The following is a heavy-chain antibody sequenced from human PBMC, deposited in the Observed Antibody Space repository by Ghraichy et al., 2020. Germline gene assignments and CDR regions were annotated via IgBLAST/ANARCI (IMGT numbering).Heavy chain of an antibody. J-gene: IGHJ4*02. CDR2: ITGSGLTT. CDR3: AKGTGYNYGRCDS. V-gene: IGHV3-23*01. D-gene: IGHD5-18*01. Sequence: GESLNISCVASGFTFNSYAMSWVRQAPGKGLEWVSSITGSGLTTYYADSVKGRFTISRDNSKNTLYLQMNSLRAEDTAVYYCAKGTGYNYGRCDSWGQGTLVTVSS. CDR1: GFTFNSYA.